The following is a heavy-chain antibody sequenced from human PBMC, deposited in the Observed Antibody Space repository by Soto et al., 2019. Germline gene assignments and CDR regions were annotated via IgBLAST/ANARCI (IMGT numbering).Heavy chain of an antibody. CDR3: ARDRLERYFDWLLSSLDAFDI. J-gene: IGHJ3*02. CDR2: ISSSSSTI. CDR1: GFTFSSYS. Sequence: PGGSLRLSCAASGFTFSSYSMNWVRQAPGKGLEWVSYISSSSSTIYYADSVKGRFTTSRDNAKNSLYLQMNSLRAEDTAVYYCARDRLERYFDWLLSSLDAFDIWGQGTMVTVSS. V-gene: IGHV3-48*01. D-gene: IGHD3-9*01.